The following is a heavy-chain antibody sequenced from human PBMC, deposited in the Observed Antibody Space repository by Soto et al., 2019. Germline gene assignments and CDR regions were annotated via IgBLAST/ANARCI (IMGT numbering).Heavy chain of an antibody. Sequence: EVQLVESGGGLVQPGGSLKLSCAASGFTFSGSAMHWVRQASGKGLEWVGRIRSKANSYATAYAASVKGRFTISRDDLKNTAYLQMNSLKTEDTAVYYCSRLVGATSSFDYWGQGTLVTVSS. CDR3: SRLVGATSSFDY. J-gene: IGHJ4*02. V-gene: IGHV3-73*02. CDR1: GFTFSGSA. D-gene: IGHD1-26*01. CDR2: IRSKANSYAT.